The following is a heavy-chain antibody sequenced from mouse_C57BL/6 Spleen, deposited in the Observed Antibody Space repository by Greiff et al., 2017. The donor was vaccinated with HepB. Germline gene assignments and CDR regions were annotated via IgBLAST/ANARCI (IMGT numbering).Heavy chain of an antibody. CDR3: ARESLGRNYFDY. CDR1: GFTFSDYY. J-gene: IGHJ2*01. V-gene: IGHV5-16*01. CDR2: INYDGSST. D-gene: IGHD4-1*01. Sequence: EVQVVESEGGLVQPGSSMKLSCTASGFTFSDYYMAWVRQVPEKGLEWVANINYDGSSTYYLDSLKSRFIISRDNAKNILYLQMSSLKSEDTATYYCARESLGRNYFDYWGQGTTLTVSS.